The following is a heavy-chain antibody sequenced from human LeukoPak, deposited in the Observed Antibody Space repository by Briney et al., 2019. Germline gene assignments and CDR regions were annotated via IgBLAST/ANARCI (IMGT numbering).Heavy chain of an antibody. Sequence: GGSLTLSCAASGFTFSSSAMSWVRQAPGKGLEWVAYISSSRATIFYAESVKGRFTVSRDHAKNSLHLQMNSLRGDDTAVYYCARVDWELPDGDFDYWGQGTLVTVSA. V-gene: IGHV3-48*04. CDR2: ISSSRATI. D-gene: IGHD1-7*01. J-gene: IGHJ4*02. CDR3: ARVDWELPDGDFDY. CDR1: GFTFSSSA.